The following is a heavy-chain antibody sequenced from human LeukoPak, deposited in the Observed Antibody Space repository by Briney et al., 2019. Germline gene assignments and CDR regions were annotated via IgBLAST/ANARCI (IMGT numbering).Heavy chain of an antibody. CDR3: ARDRNVVVVPAAGDAGRRHYYYYGMDV. Sequence: GASVKVSCKASGYTFTGYYMHWVRQAPGQGLEWMGRIIPILGIANYAQKFQGRVTITADKSTSTAYMELSSLRSEDTAVYYCARDRNVVVVPAAGDAGRRHYYYYGMDVWGQGTTVTVSS. V-gene: IGHV1-69*04. CDR2: IIPILGIA. J-gene: IGHJ6*02. CDR1: GYTFTGYY. D-gene: IGHD2-2*01.